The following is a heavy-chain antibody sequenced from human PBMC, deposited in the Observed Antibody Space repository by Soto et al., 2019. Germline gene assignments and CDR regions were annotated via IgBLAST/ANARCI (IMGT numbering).Heavy chain of an antibody. V-gene: IGHV4-31*03. CDR3: ARVYSSSGRFNWFDP. J-gene: IGHJ5*02. CDR2: IYYSGSP. D-gene: IGHD3-22*01. Sequence: SETLPLTCTGSGGSIRSAGHYWSWVRQHPGKGLEWIGYIYYSGSPSYSPSLKSRVTISVDTSKNQFSLKLSSVTAADTAVYYCARVYSSSGRFNWFDPWGQGTLVTVSS. CDR1: GGSIRSAGHY.